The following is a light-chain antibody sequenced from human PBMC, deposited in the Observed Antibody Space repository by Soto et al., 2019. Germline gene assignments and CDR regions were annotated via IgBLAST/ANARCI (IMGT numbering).Light chain of an antibody. V-gene: IGKV3-20*01. J-gene: IGKJ3*01. CDR1: QSVSSNY. CDR2: GTS. Sequence: EIVLAQSPGTLSLSPGERATLSCRASQSVSSNYLAWYQQKPGQAPRLLIYGTSSRATGIPDRFSGSGSGTDFTLTISRLEPEDFAVYYCQQYGSSPLFRFGPGTKVDIK. CDR3: QQYGSSPLFR.